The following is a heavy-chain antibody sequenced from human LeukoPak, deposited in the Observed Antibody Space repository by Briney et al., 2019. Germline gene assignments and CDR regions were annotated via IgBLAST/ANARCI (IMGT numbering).Heavy chain of an antibody. J-gene: IGHJ4*02. CDR3: ARGGAQFLEYLLVVY. V-gene: IGHV3-7*01. CDR2: IKQDGSEK. D-gene: IGHD3-3*01. Sequence: PGGSLRLSCAASGFTFSAYWMTWVRQAPGKGLEWVANIKQDGSEKYYVDSVKGRFTISRDNVKNSLYLQMNSLRAEDTAVYYCARGGAQFLEYLLVVYWGQGTLVTVSS. CDR1: GFTFSAYW.